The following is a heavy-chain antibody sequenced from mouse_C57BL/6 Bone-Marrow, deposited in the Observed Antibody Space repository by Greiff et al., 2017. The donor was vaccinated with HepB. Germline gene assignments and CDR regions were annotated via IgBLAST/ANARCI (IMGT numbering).Heavy chain of an antibody. CDR1: GYTFTSYW. J-gene: IGHJ3*01. V-gene: IGHV1-64*01. CDR3: ARSIRAWFAY. CDR2: IHPNSGST. Sequence: QVQLQQPGAELVKPGASVKLSCKASGYTFTSYWMHWVKQRPGQGLEWIGIIHPNSGSTNYNEKFKSKATLTVDKSSSPAYMQLSSLTSEDSAVYYCARSIRAWFAYWGQGTLVTVSA.